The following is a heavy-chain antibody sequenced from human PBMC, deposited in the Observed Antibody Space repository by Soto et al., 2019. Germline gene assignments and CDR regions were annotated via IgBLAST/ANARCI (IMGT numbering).Heavy chain of an antibody. V-gene: IGHV3-20*04. J-gene: IGHJ4*02. CDR1: GFTFDDYG. D-gene: IGHD3-10*01. CDR3: ARARGSGSYANFGY. CDR2: INWNGGST. Sequence: EVQLVESGGGVVRPGGSLRLSRAASGFTFDDYGMSWVRQAPGKGLEWVSGINWNGGSTGYADSVKGRFTISRDNAKNSLYLRMNSLRAEDTALYYCARARGSGSYANFGYWGQGTLVTVSS.